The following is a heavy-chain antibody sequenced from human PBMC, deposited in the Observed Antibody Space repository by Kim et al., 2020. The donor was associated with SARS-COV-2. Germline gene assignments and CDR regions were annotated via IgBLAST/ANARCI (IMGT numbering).Heavy chain of an antibody. CDR3: ATDGPNDYGDYGEGFDP. Sequence: ASVKVSCKVSGYTLTELSMHWVRQAPGKGLEWMGGFDPEDGETIYAQKFQGRVTMTEDTSTDTAYMELSSLRSEDTAVYYCATDGPNDYGDYGEGFDPWGQGTLVTVSS. CDR2: FDPEDGET. V-gene: IGHV1-24*01. J-gene: IGHJ5*02. CDR1: GYTLTELS. D-gene: IGHD4-17*01.